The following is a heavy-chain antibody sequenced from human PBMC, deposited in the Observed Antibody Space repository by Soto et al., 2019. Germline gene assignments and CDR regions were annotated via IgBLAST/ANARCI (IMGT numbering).Heavy chain of an antibody. D-gene: IGHD1-26*01. CDR1: GFTFSRYS. CDR3: ARDGGSYFDHYYGMDV. CDR2: ISYDGSNK. V-gene: IGHV3-30-3*01. Sequence: GGSLRLSCAASGFTFSRYSMHWVRQAPGKGLEWVALISYDGSNKFYADSVKGRFTISRDNSKNTLYLQMNSLSAEDTAIYYCARDGGSYFDHYYGMDVWGQGTTVTVSS. J-gene: IGHJ6*02.